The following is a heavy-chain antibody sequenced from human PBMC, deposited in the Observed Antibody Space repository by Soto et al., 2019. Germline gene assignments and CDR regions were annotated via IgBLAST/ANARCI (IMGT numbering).Heavy chain of an antibody. Sequence: QVHLQQWGAGLLKPSETLSLTCAVYGGSFSGYYWSWIRQPPGKGLEWIGEINNGGSSNYNPSLKRLGSMSVGTSNNQFSLKLTSVTAADTAVYYCASGRGDGYNQNWYFDLWGRGTLVTVSS. CDR3: ASGRGDGYNQNWYFDL. J-gene: IGHJ2*01. D-gene: IGHD3-10*01. CDR2: INNGGSS. V-gene: IGHV4-34*01. CDR1: GGSFSGYY.